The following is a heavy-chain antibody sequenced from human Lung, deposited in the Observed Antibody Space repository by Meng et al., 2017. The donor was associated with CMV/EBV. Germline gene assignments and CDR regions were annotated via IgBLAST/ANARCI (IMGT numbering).Heavy chain of an antibody. V-gene: IGHV3-23*01. J-gene: IGHJ4*02. CDR3: AKVVSYDFWSGYSPVDY. CDR2: ISGSGGST. CDR1: GFTFSSYA. D-gene: IGHD3-3*01. Sequence: EVQLLESGVGLVQPXGSLRLSCAASGFTFSSYAMSWVRQAPGKGLEWVSAISGSGGSTYYADSVKGRFTISRDNSKNTLYLQMNSLRAEDTAVYYCAKVVSYDFWSGYSPVDYWGQGTLVTVSS.